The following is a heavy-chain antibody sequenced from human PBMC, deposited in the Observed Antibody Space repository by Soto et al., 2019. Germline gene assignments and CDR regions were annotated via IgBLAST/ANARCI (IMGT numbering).Heavy chain of an antibody. D-gene: IGHD6-19*01. Sequence: EVQLVESGGGLVQPGGSLRLSCAASGFTFSSYWMHWVRQAPGKGLVWVSRINSDGSSTSYADSVKGRFTISRDNAKNTLYLQMNGLRAEDTAVYYCARGELRQWLATGQIDYWGQGTLVTVSS. CDR1: GFTFSSYW. V-gene: IGHV3-74*01. CDR3: ARGELRQWLATGQIDY. CDR2: INSDGSST. J-gene: IGHJ4*02.